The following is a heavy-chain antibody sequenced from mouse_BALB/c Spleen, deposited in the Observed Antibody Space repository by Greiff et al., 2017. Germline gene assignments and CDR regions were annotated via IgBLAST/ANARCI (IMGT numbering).Heavy chain of an antibody. CDR1: GYTFTSYW. D-gene: IGHD3-2*01. J-gene: IGHJ3*01. CDR3: ARETARATWFAY. Sequence: DLVKPGASVKLSCKASGYTFTSYWINWIKQRPGQGLEWIGRIAPGSGSTYYNEMFKGKATLTVDTSSSTAYIQLSSLSSEDSAVYFCARETARATWFAYWGQGTLVTVS. V-gene: IGHV1S41*01. CDR2: IAPGSGST.